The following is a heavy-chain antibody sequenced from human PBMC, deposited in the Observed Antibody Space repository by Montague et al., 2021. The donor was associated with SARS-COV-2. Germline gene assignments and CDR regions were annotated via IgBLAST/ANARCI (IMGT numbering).Heavy chain of an antibody. V-gene: IGHV3-30-3*01. CDR3: ARDRRYYDSSVYPGVAYNWFDP. Sequence: SLRLSCAASGFTFSSYAMHWVRQAPGKGLEWVAVISYDGSNKYYADSVKGRFTISRDNSKNTLYLQMNSLRAEDTAVCYCARDRRYYDSSVYPGVAYNWFDPWGQGTLATVSS. D-gene: IGHD3-22*01. CDR1: GFTFSSYA. CDR2: ISYDGSNK. J-gene: IGHJ5*02.